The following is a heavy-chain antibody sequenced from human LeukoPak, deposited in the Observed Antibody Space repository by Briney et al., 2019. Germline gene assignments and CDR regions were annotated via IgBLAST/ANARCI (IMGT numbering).Heavy chain of an antibody. CDR3: ASDLRITFGGTNFDDY. Sequence: GGSLRLSCAASGFAFSSYWMSWVRQAPGKGLEWVANIKEDGTEKNYVDSVKGRFTISRDNAKNSLYLQMNSLRGEDTAVYYCASDLRITFGGTNFDDYWGQGTPVTASS. CDR2: IKEDGTEK. V-gene: IGHV3-7*04. D-gene: IGHD3-16*01. J-gene: IGHJ4*02. CDR1: GFAFSSYW.